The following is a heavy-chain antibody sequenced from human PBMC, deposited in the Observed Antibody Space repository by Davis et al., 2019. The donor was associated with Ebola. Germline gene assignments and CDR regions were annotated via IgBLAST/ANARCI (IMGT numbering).Heavy chain of an antibody. CDR1: GFTFSSYA. J-gene: IGHJ4*02. Sequence: GESLKISCEASGFTFSSYAMSWVRQAPGKGLEWVSGISSSGDKIYYADSVKGRFTISRDNSKNTLYLQMNSLRAEDTAVYYCARGRGYSGGVYFDYWGQGTLVTVSS. CDR2: ISSSGDKI. CDR3: ARGRGYSGGVYFDY. V-gene: IGHV3-23*01. D-gene: IGHD5-18*01.